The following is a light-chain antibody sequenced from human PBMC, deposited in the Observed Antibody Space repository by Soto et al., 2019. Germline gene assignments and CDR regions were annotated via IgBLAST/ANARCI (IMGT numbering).Light chain of an antibody. CDR1: QSVSSSY. V-gene: IGKV3-20*01. CDR3: QQYGSSPRT. Sequence: EIVLTQSPGTLSLSPGRKATLSCRASQSVSSSYLAWYQQKPGQAPRLLIYGASSRATGIPDRFSGSGSGTDFTLTISRLEPEDFAVYYRQQYGSSPRTFGQGTKVDI. CDR2: GAS. J-gene: IGKJ1*01.